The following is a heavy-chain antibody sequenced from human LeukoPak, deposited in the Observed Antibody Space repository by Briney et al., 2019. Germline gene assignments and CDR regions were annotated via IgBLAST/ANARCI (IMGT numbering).Heavy chain of an antibody. Sequence: KPSETLSLTCTVSGGSISSYYWSWIRQPAGKGLEWIGRIYTSGSTNYNPSLKSRVTMSVDTSKNQFSLKLSSVTAADTAVYYCAREWMVRGVIAFSWFDPWGQGTLVTVSS. CDR2: IYTSGST. J-gene: IGHJ5*02. CDR1: GGSISSYY. V-gene: IGHV4-4*07. D-gene: IGHD3-10*01. CDR3: AREWMVRGVIAFSWFDP.